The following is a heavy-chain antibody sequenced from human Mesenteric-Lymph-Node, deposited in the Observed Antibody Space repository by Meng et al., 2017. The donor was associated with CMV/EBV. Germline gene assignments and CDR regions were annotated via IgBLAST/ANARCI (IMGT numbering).Heavy chain of an antibody. D-gene: IGHD4-23*01. V-gene: IGHV4-34*01. J-gene: IGHJ4*02. CDR2: INHSGST. CDR3: ARHQRWLKSEGGFNY. Sequence: QVPPQQWGAGLLKPSETLSLTCAGDGGSFSGYYWSWIRQPPGKGLEWIGEINHSGSTNYNPSLKSRVTISVDTSKNQFSLKLSSVTAADTAVYYCARHQRWLKSEGGFNYWGQGTLVTVSS. CDR1: GGSFSGYY.